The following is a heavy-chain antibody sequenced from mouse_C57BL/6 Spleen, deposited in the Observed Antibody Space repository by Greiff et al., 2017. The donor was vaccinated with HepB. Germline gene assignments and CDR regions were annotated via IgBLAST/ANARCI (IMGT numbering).Heavy chain of an antibody. D-gene: IGHD1-1*01. CDR2: IYPGDGDT. J-gene: IGHJ1*03. Sequence: QVQLKESGPELVKPGASVKISCKASGYAFSSSWMNWVKQRPGKGLEWIGRIYPGDGDTNYNGKFKGKATLTPDKSSSTAYMHLSSLTSEDSAVYFCARSSHRGYWYFGVWGTGTTVTVSS. V-gene: IGHV1-82*01. CDR1: GYAFSSSW. CDR3: ARSSHRGYWYFGV.